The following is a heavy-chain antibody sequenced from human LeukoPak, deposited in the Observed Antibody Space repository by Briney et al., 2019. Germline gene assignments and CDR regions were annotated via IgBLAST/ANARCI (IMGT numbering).Heavy chain of an antibody. Sequence: SVKVSCKASGGTFSSYAISWVRQAPGQGLEWMGGIIPIFGTANYAQKFQGRVTITADESTSAAYMELRSLRSDDTAVYYCARVENNWFDPWGQGTLVTVSS. J-gene: IGHJ5*02. CDR1: GGTFSSYA. CDR3: ARVENNWFDP. V-gene: IGHV1-69*13. D-gene: IGHD3-3*01. CDR2: IIPIFGTA.